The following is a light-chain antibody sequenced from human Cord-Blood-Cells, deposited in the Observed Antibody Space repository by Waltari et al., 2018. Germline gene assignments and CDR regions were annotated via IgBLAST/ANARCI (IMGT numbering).Light chain of an antibody. CDR1: QDISNY. J-gene: IGKJ2*01. CDR3: QQYDNLLPYT. CDR2: DAS. Sequence: DIQMTQSPSSLSASVGDRVTITCQASQDISNYLNWYHQKPGKAPKLLIYDASNLETGVPSRFSGSGSETDFTFTIMCLQPEDIATYYCQQYDNLLPYTFVQGTNLEIK. V-gene: IGKV1-33*01.